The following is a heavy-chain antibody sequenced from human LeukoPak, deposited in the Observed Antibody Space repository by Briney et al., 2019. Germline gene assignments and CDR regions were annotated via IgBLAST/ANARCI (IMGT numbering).Heavy chain of an antibody. Sequence: SETLSLTCTVSGGSISSSSYYWGWIRQPPGKGLEWIGSIYYSGSTYYSPSLKSRVTISVDTSKNQFSLKLSSVTAADTAVYYCASLTSGYFSPFDYWGQGTLVTVSS. V-gene: IGHV4-39*01. J-gene: IGHJ4*02. CDR3: ASLTSGYFSPFDY. D-gene: IGHD5-12*01. CDR2: IYYSGST. CDR1: GGSISSSSYY.